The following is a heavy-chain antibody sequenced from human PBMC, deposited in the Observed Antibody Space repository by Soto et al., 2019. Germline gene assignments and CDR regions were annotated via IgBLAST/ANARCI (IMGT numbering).Heavy chain of an antibody. CDR2: ISYDGSNK. J-gene: IGHJ4*02. Sequence: GSLRLSCAASGFTFSSYGMHWVRQAPGKGLEWVAVISYDGSNKYYADSVKGRFTISRDNSKNTLYLQMNSLRAEDTAVYYCAKSTVPDYWGQGTLVTVSS. CDR3: AKSTVPDY. CDR1: GFTFSSYG. D-gene: IGHD4-17*01. V-gene: IGHV3-30*18.